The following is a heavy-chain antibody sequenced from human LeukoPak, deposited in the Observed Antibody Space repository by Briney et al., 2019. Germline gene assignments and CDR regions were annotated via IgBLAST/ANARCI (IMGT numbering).Heavy chain of an antibody. CDR2: ISAYNGNT. D-gene: IGHD2-2*01. CDR1: GYTFTSYG. J-gene: IGHJ5*02. V-gene: IGHV1-18*01. Sequence: GASVKVSCKASGYTFTSYGISWVRQAPGQGLEWMGWISAYNGNTNYAQKLQGRVTMTTDTSTSTAYMELRSLRSDDTAVYYCARVQGYCSSTSCYAVYNWFDPWGQGTLVTVSS. CDR3: ARVQGYCSSTSCYAVYNWFDP.